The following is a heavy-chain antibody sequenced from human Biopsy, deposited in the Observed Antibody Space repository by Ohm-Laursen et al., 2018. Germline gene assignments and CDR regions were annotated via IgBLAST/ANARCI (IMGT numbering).Heavy chain of an antibody. CDR3: ARDVRPVTMIAEGDFDY. V-gene: IGHV3-21*01. D-gene: IGHD3-22*01. CDR1: GFSFSIYS. J-gene: IGHJ4*02. CDR2: ISSSSSYI. Sequence: SLRLSCAASGFSFSIYSMNWVRQAPGKGLEWVLFISSSSSYIYYADSVKGRFTVSRDNARDSLYLQMNSLRAEDTAVYYCARDVRPVTMIAEGDFDYWGQGSLVTVS.